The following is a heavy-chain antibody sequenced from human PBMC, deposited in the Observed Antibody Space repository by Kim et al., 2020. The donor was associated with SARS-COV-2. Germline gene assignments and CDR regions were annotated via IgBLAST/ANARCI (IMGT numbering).Heavy chain of an antibody. CDR2: IDPSDSYI. J-gene: IGHJ4*02. CDR3: ARLQLGELTGWGTIDY. CDR1: GYSFTSQW. D-gene: IGHD3-16*01. Sequence: GESLKISCRGSGYSFTSQWITWVRQMPGKGLEWMGRIDPSDSYINYIPSFQGHVTISADKSISTAYLQWSSLKASDSAIYYCARLQLGELTGWGTIDYWGQGTLVTVSS. V-gene: IGHV5-10-1*01.